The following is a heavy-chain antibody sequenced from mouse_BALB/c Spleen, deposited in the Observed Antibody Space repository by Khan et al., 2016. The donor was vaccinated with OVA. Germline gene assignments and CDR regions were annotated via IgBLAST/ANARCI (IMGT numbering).Heavy chain of an antibody. CDR2: ISSGSSSI. Sequence: EVELVESGGGLVQPGGSRKLSCAASGFTFSRFGMHWVRQAPEKGLEWVAYISSGSSSIYYADTMKGRFTISRDNPKNTLFLQMTSLRSEDTAMXYCARDSSFNYWGQGTTLTVSS. V-gene: IGHV5-17*02. CDR3: ARDSSFNY. J-gene: IGHJ2*01. CDR1: GFTFSRFG.